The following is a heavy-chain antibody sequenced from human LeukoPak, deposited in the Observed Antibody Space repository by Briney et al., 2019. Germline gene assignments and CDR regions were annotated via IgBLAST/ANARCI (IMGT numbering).Heavy chain of an antibody. D-gene: IGHD1-26*01. Sequence: GGSLRLSCAASGFTFSSYAMSWVRQAPGKGLEWVSAISGSGGSTYYADSVKGRFTISRDNSKNTLYLQLDSLRAEDTAVYYCAKAQWERYYFDYWGQGTLVTVSS. CDR2: ISGSGGST. V-gene: IGHV3-23*01. CDR1: GFTFSSYA. J-gene: IGHJ4*02. CDR3: AKAQWERYYFDY.